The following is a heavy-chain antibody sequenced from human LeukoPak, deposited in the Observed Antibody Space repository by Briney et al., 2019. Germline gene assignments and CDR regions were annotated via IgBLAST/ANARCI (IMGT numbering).Heavy chain of an antibody. J-gene: IGHJ4*02. D-gene: IGHD6-13*01. CDR1: GYTFTGYY. V-gene: IGHV1-2*02. CDR3: ARDSFYRAQRYSSSSSGTSDY. CDR2: INPHSGGT. Sequence: ASVKVSCKASGYTFTGYYIHWVRQAPGQGLEWMGWINPHSGGTDYAQKFQGRVTLTRDTSISTAYMELCSLRFDDTAVYYCARDSFYRAQRYSSSSSGTSDYWGQGTLVTVSS.